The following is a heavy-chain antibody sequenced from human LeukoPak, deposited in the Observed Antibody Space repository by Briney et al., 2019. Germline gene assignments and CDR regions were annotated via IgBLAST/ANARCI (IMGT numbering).Heavy chain of an antibody. Sequence: SETLSLTCAVYGGSFSGYYWSWIRQPPGKGLEWIGEINHSGSTNYNPSLKSRVTISVDTSKNQFSLKLSSVTAADTAGYYCARALGTPRVLAFKTAHHLYYFDYWGQGTLVTVSS. CDR3: ARALGTPRVLAFKTAHHLYYFDY. D-gene: IGHD2-21*02. V-gene: IGHV4-34*01. CDR2: INHSGST. J-gene: IGHJ4*02. CDR1: GGSFSGYY.